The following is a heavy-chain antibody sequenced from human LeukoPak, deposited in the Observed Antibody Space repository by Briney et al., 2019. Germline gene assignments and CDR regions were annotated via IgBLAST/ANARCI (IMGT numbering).Heavy chain of an antibody. Sequence: SETLSLTCTVSGGSISTYYWSWIRQPAGKGLEWIGRIYTSGSTNYNPSLKSRVTISVDKSKNQFSLKLSSVTAADTAVYYCAREPPLAVAGPDYWGPGTLVTVSS. CDR2: IYTSGST. CDR3: AREPPLAVAGPDY. J-gene: IGHJ4*02. CDR1: GGSISTYY. D-gene: IGHD6-19*01. V-gene: IGHV4-4*07.